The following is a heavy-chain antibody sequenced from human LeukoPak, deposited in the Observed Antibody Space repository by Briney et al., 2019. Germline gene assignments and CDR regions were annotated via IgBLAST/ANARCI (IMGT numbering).Heavy chain of an antibody. Sequence: SETLSLTCAVYGGSFSGYYWSWIRQPPGKGPEWIGEINHSGSTNYNPSLKSRVTISVDTSTNQFPLKLSSVTAADTAVYYCARGRDYGDQAYDYWGQGTLVTVSS. V-gene: IGHV4-34*01. CDR3: ARGRDYGDQAYDY. J-gene: IGHJ4*02. CDR2: INHSGST. CDR1: GGSFSGYY. D-gene: IGHD4-17*01.